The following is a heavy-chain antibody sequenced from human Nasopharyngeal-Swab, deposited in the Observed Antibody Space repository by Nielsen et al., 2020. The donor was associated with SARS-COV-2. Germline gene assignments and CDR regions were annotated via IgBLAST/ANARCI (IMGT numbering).Heavy chain of an antibody. Sequence: ASVKVSCKVSGYTLTELSMHWVRQAPGKGLEWMGGFDPEDGETIYAQKFQGRVTMTEDTSTDTAYMELSSLRSEDTAVYYCATTTPIVGVPSWFDPWGQGTLVTVSS. D-gene: IGHD1-26*01. CDR2: FDPEDGET. J-gene: IGHJ5*02. V-gene: IGHV1-24*01. CDR1: GYTLTELS. CDR3: ATTTPIVGVPSWFDP.